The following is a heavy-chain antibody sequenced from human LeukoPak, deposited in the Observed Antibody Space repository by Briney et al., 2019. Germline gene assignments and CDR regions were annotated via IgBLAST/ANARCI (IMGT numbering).Heavy chain of an antibody. J-gene: IGHJ4*02. V-gene: IGHV3-30*02. D-gene: IGHD1-1*01. CDR3: ARDLPGTQYLFDY. CDR2: IRYDGSNK. CDR1: GFTFSSYG. Sequence: SGGSLRLSCAASGFTFSSYGMHWVRQAPGKGLEWVAFIRYDGSNKYYADSVKGRFTIPRDNAKNSLYLQMNSLRAEDTAVYYCARDLPGTQYLFDYWGQGTLVTVSS.